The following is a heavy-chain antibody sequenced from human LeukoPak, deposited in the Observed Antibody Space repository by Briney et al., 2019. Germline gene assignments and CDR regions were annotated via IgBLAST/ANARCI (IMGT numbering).Heavy chain of an antibody. Sequence: SETLSLTCTVSGYSISSGYYWGWIRQPPGKGLEWIGSISHSGSTYYNPSLKSRVTISVDTSKNQFSLKLSSVTAADTAVYYCARDVLSQDLESYGRILDYWGQGTLVTVSS. CDR1: GYSISSGYY. D-gene: IGHD1-1*01. CDR2: ISHSGST. J-gene: IGHJ4*02. V-gene: IGHV4-38-2*02. CDR3: ARDVLSQDLESYGRILDY.